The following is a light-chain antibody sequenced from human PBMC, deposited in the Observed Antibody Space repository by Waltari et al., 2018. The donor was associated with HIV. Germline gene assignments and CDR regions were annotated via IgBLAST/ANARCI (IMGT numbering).Light chain of an antibody. Sequence: IQMTQSPSSLSASVGDRVTITCRASQGISSYLNWYRQKPGKAPELLIYTSSNLQSGVPSRFSGSGSGTDFTLTISSLQPEDFATYYCQQSYTAPPTFGGGTKVEIK. J-gene: IGKJ4*01. CDR2: TSS. CDR1: QGISSY. V-gene: IGKV1-39*01. CDR3: QQSYTAPPT.